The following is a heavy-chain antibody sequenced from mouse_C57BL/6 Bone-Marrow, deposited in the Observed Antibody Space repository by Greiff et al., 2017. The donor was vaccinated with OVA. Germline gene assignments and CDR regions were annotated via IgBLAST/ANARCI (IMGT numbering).Heavy chain of an antibody. Sequence: QVQLQQSGAELVKPGASVKLSCKASGYTFTSYWMHWVKQRPGRGLEWIGKIDPYGGGTNYTEKFKSKATLTVDKPSSTAYMQLSSLTAEDSAVYECATYYYAFAYWGQGTLVTVSA. V-gene: IGHV1-72*01. CDR2: IDPYGGGT. CDR1: GYTFTSYW. D-gene: IGHD2-4*01. J-gene: IGHJ3*01. CDR3: ATYYYAFAY.